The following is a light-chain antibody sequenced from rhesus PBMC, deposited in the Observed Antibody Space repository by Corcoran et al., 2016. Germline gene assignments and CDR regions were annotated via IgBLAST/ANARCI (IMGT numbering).Light chain of an antibody. CDR2: KAS. Sequence: DIQMTQSPSSLSASVGDTVTITCRASQSISSWLDWYQQKPGKAPKLLINKASTLESGVPSRFSGSGSGTYFTLTISSLQPEDFGTEYCLQYSSSPLTFGGGTKVEIK. J-gene: IGKJ4*01. CDR3: LQYSSSPLT. V-gene: IGKV1-22*01. CDR1: QSISSW.